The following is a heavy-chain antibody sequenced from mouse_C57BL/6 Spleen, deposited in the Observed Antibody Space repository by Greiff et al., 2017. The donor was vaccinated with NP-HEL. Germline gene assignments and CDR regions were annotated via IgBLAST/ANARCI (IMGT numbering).Heavy chain of an antibody. Sequence: QVQLQQSGAELARPGASVKLSCKASGYTFTSYGISWVKQRTGQGLEWIGEIYPRSGNTYYNEKFKGKATLTADKSSSTAYMELRSLTSEDSAVYFCAREGYYGSSHARYFDVWGTGTTVTVSS. D-gene: IGHD1-1*01. CDR2: IYPRSGNT. CDR3: AREGYYGSSHARYFDV. CDR1: GYTFTSYG. V-gene: IGHV1-81*01. J-gene: IGHJ1*03.